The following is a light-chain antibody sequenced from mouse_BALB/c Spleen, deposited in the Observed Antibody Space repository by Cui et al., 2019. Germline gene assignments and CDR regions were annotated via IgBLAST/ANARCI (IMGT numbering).Light chain of an antibody. V-gene: IGKV4-55*01. CDR3: QQWSSYPPT. Sequence: QIVLTQSPAIMPASPGEKVTMTCSASSSVSYMYWYQQKPGSSPRLLIYDTSNLASGVPVRFSGSGSGTSYSLTISRMEAEDAATYYCQQWSSYPPTFGGGTKLEIK. CDR1: SSVSY. J-gene: IGKJ2*01. CDR2: DTS.